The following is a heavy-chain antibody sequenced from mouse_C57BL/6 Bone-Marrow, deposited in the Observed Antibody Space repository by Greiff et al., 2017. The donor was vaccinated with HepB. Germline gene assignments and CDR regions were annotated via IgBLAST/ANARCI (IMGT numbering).Heavy chain of an antibody. CDR3: ARDRAGANFDY. J-gene: IGHJ2*01. CDR2: ISDGGSYT. Sequence: EVNVVESGGGLVKPGGSLKLSCAASGFTFSSYAMSWVRQTPEKRLEWVATISDGGSYTYYPDNVKGRFTISRDNAKNNLYLQMSHLKSEDTAMYYCARDRAGANFDYWGQGTTLTVSS. D-gene: IGHD3-1*01. V-gene: IGHV5-4*01. CDR1: GFTFSSYA.